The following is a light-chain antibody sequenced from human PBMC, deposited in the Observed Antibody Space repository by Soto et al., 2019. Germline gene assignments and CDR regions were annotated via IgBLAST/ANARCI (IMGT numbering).Light chain of an antibody. CDR1: QSVSSSY. Sequence: EIVLTQSPGTLSLAPGERATLSCRASQSVSSSYLAWYQQKPGQPPRLLIYGASSRATGIPDRFSGSGSGTDFTLTISRLEPEDFAVYHCQQYSSSPLTFGGGTKVDIK. J-gene: IGKJ4*01. CDR3: QQYSSSPLT. CDR2: GAS. V-gene: IGKV3-20*01.